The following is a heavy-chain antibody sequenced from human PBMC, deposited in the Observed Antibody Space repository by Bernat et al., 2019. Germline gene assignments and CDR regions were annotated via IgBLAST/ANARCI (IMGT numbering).Heavy chain of an antibody. J-gene: IGHJ3*02. D-gene: IGHD1-26*01. CDR3: ARQVGSHDAFDI. Sequence: QVQLQESGPGLVKPSETLSLTCTVSGGSISSYYWSWIRQPPGKGLKWIGYIYYSGSTNYNPSLKSRVTISVDTSKNQFSLKLSSVTAADTAVYYCARQVGSHDAFDIWGQGTMVTVSS. CDR1: GGSISSYY. CDR2: IYYSGST. V-gene: IGHV4-59*01.